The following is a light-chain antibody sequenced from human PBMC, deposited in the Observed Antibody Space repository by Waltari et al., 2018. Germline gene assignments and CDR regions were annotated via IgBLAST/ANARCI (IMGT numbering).Light chain of an antibody. CDR1: SSDVGSYNS. J-gene: IGLJ2*01. CDR2: DVS. CDR3: SSYTSDSTLI. Sequence: QSALTQPASVSGSPGQSITISCTGTSSDVGSYNSVSWYQHHPGKAPKLMIFDVSNRPSVVSNRFSGSKSGNTASLTISGLQAEDEATYYCSSYTSDSTLIFGGGTKLTVL. V-gene: IGLV2-14*03.